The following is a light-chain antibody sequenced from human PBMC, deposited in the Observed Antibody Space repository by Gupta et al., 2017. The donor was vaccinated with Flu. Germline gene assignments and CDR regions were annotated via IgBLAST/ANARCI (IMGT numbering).Light chain of an antibody. CDR2: QDD. Sequence: VVYQDDRRPSGVPERFSGSNPGDTATLTISGTQETDEADYYCQAWDSNVVVVFGGGTKLTVL. CDR3: QAWDSNVVVV. J-gene: IGLJ2*01. V-gene: IGLV3-1*01.